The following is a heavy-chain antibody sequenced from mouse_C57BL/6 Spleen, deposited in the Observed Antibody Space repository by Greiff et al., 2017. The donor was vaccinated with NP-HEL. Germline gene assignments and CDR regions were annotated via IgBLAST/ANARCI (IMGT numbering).Heavy chain of an antibody. CDR2: IDPYNGGT. CDR1: GYTFTDYY. Sequence: VQLQQSGPVLVKPGASVKMSCKASGYTFTDYYMNWVKQSHGKRLEWIGVIDPYNGGTSYNQKFKGKATLTVDKSSSTAYMELNSLTSEDSAVYYCARDYYGNLPFAYWGQGTLVTVSA. J-gene: IGHJ3*01. D-gene: IGHD2-1*01. CDR3: ARDYYGNLPFAY. V-gene: IGHV1-19*01.